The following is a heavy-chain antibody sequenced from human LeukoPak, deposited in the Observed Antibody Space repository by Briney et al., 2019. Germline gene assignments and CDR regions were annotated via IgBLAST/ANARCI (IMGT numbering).Heavy chain of an antibody. CDR2: IRSKAYGGTT. Sequence: PGGPLRLSCTASEFSFDDFGLSWFRQAPGKGLEWVAFIRSKAYGGTTEYAASVKGRFTISRDESKSIAYLQMNSLKTEDTAVYYCTRAASGWTPSDWFGPWGQGTLVTVSS. CDR3: TRAASGWTPSDWFGP. D-gene: IGHD6-19*01. V-gene: IGHV3-49*03. J-gene: IGHJ5*02. CDR1: EFSFDDFG.